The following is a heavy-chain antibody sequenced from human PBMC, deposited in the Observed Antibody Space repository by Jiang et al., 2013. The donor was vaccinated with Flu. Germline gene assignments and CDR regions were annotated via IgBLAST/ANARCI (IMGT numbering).Heavy chain of an antibody. CDR2: IGPIMFGTT. V-gene: IGHV1-69*06. Sequence: SGAEVKQPGSSVKVSCKIPDDTFTTFGISWVRQAPGQGLQWMGGIGPIMFGTTKYARSFQGRVTLSADRSTNTVYMELRSLRHEDTAVYYCARDRSRGTVISFDFWGQGTRSPSPQ. CDR3: ARDRSRGTVISFDF. CDR1: DDTFTTFG. D-gene: IGHD2-21*01. J-gene: IGHJ4*02.